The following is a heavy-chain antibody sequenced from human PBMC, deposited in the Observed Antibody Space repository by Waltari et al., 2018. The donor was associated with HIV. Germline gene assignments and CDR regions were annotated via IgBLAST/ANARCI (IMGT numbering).Heavy chain of an antibody. CDR3: ARGYSSGYRIDY. V-gene: IGHV3-74*01. Sequence: EVQLVESGGGLVQPGGSLRLSCAASGFTFSSYWMPLVRQAPGKGLVWVSRINSDGSSTSYADSVKGRFTISRDNAKNTLYLQMNSLRAEDTAVYYCARGYSSGYRIDYWGQGTLVTVSS. CDR1: GFTFSSYW. CDR2: INSDGSST. D-gene: IGHD3-22*01. J-gene: IGHJ4*02.